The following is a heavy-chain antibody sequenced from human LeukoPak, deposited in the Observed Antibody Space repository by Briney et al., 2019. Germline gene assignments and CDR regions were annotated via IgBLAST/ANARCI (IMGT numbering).Heavy chain of an antibody. CDR2: ISYDGSNK. J-gene: IGHJ4*02. CDR3: ARGEPYYYDSSGYYCDY. V-gene: IGHV3-30-3*01. D-gene: IGHD3-22*01. Sequence: GRSLRLSCSVSGFTFSSHPMHWVRQAPGKGLEWVAVISYDGSNKYYADSVKGRFTISRDNSKNTLYLQMNSLRAEDTAVYYCARGEPYYYDSSGYYCDYWGQGTLVTVSS. CDR1: GFTFSSHP.